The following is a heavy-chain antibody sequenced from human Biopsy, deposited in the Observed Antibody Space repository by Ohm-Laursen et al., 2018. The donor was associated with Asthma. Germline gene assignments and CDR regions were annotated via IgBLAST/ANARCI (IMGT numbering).Heavy chain of an antibody. CDR1: GGSISRSSYY. J-gene: IGHJ4*02. Sequence: SDTLSLTCTVSGGSISRSSYYWGWIRQPPGKGMEWIGSMYHSGSPTSHPSLRSRATKSVDTSKNQLSLKMSSVTAADTAVYFCVRHQYSSSWSSFDYWGRGALVTVSS. D-gene: IGHD3-22*01. V-gene: IGHV4-39*01. CDR2: MYHSGSP. CDR3: VRHQYSSSWSSFDY.